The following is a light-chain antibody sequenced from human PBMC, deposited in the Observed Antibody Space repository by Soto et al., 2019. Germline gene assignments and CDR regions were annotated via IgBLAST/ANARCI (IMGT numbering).Light chain of an antibody. J-gene: IGKJ4*01. V-gene: IGKV3-15*01. CDR1: QSVSSN. Sequence: EIVMTQSPATLSVSPGERATLSCRASQSVSSNLAWYQQKPGQAPRLRIYGASTRATGIPARFSGSGSGKEFTLTISSLQSEDFAVYYCQQYNDWPLTFGGGTKVEIK. CDR3: QQYNDWPLT. CDR2: GAS.